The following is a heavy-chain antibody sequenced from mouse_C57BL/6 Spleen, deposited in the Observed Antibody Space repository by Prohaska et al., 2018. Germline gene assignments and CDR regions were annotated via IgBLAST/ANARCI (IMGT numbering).Heavy chain of an antibody. CDR3: ARGNSNYAFDY. J-gene: IGHJ2*01. D-gene: IGHD2-5*01. Sequence: QVQLQQPGAELVMPGASVKLSCKASGYTFTSYWMHWVKQRPGQGLEWIGEIDPSDSYTNYNQKFKGKATLTVDKSYSTDYMQLSSLTSEDSAVYYCARGNSNYAFDYWGQGTTLTVSS. CDR1: GYTFTSYW. CDR2: IDPSDSYT. V-gene: IGHV1-69*01.